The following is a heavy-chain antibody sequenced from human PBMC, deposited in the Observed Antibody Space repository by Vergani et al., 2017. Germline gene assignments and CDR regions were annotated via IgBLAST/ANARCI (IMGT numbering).Heavy chain of an antibody. CDR2: LTGGGGST. D-gene: IGHD1-26*01. CDR3: VKDAGSYENFFDS. J-gene: IGHJ4*02. CDR1: GFTFSTYA. Sequence: EVQLLESGGSLKQPGGSVRLSCAASGFTFSTYAMHLVRQAPGKGLEWVSALTGGGGSTYYAASFKGRFIISRDNSRDTLYLQMNSLRPEDTATYYCVKDAGSYENFFDSWGQGTLVTVSS. V-gene: IGHV3-23*01.